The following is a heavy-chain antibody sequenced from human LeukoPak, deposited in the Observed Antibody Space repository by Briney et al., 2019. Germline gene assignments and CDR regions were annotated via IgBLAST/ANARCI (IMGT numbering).Heavy chain of an antibody. V-gene: IGHV3-23*01. CDR2: ISDSGST. CDR3: AKEPWLDSGLDV. D-gene: IGHD6-19*01. J-gene: IGHJ6*02. Sequence: GGSLRLSCAVSVFTFSGYAMSTGRQAPGKGLEWVSKISDSGSTYYADSVRGRFTISRDNSRNTLYLQMNSLRADDTAVYYCAKEPWLDSGLDVWGQGTTVTVSS. CDR1: VFTFSGYA.